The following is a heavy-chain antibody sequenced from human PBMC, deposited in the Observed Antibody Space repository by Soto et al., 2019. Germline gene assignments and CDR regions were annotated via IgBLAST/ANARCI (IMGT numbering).Heavy chain of an antibody. J-gene: IGHJ4*02. Sequence: GGSLRLSCAASGFTFSSYGMHWVRQAPGKGLEWVVVISYDGSNKYYADSVKGRFTISRDNSKNTLYLQMNSLRAEDTAVYYCAKVGDAYSNWNYFDYWGQGTLVTVSS. CDR3: AKVGDAYSNWNYFDY. D-gene: IGHD1-20*01. CDR2: ISYDGSNK. V-gene: IGHV3-30*18. CDR1: GFTFSSYG.